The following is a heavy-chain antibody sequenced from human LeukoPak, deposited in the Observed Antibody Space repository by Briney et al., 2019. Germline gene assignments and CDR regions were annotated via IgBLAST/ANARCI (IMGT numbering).Heavy chain of an antibody. D-gene: IGHD3-16*01. J-gene: IGHJ4*02. Sequence: VQSLHCSSKGSGYSFTSYCILWVRQMPGKGLEWIGIIYPDDSETRYSPSVQGQVTISADKFISTAFLQWSSLKASDTAMYYCARRQKDIGFDCWGQ. CDR2: IYPDDSET. V-gene: IGHV5-51*01. CDR3: ARRQKDIGFDC. CDR1: GYSFTSYC.